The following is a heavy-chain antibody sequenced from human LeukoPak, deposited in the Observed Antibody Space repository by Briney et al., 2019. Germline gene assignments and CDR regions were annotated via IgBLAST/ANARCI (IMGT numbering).Heavy chain of an antibody. D-gene: IGHD5-18*01. CDR3: AKDFRGYSYGTHFDY. CDR1: GFTFSSYG. CDR2: IRYDGSNK. J-gene: IGHJ4*02. V-gene: IGHV3-30*02. Sequence: GGSLRLSCAASGFTFSSYGMHWVRQAPGKGLEWVAFIRYDGSNKYYADSVKGRFTISRDSSKNTLYLQMNSLRAEDTALYYCAKDFRGYSYGTHFDYWGQGTLVTVSS.